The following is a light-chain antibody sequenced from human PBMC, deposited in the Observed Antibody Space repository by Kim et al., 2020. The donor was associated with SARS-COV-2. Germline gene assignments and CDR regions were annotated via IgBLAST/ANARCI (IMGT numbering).Light chain of an antibody. J-gene: IGLJ2*01. CDR1: SSDVGGYNY. V-gene: IGLV2-14*03. Sequence: GQSFTISCTGTSSDVGGYNYVAWYQQHPGKAPKLIIYDVRKRPSGVSYRFSGSKSGNRASLTISGLQAEDDADYYCSSYTSSATLIFGGGTQLTVL. CDR3: SSYTSSATLI. CDR2: DVR.